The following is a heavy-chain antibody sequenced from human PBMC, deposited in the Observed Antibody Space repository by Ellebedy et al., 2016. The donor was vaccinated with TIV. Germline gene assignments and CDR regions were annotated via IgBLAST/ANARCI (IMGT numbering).Heavy chain of an antibody. Sequence: AASVKVSCKASGYTFAGYYIHWVRQAPGQGLEWMGWIHPNTGATKYAQKVQGRVTMTRATSISTTYTELNSLRSDDAAVYYCAKALSAYDYYVLDFWGQGTLLTVSS. CDR3: AKALSAYDYYVLDF. J-gene: IGHJ4*02. V-gene: IGHV1-2*02. CDR2: IHPNTGAT. CDR1: GYTFAGYY. D-gene: IGHD3-10*02.